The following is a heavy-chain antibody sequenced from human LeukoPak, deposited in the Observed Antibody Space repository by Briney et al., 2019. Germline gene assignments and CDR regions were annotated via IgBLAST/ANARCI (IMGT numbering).Heavy chain of an antibody. CDR2: ISYDGSNK. V-gene: IGHV3-30*07. CDR1: GFTFSSYA. J-gene: IGHJ6*02. D-gene: IGHD3-10*01. Sequence: GRSLRLSCAASGFTFSSYAMHWVRQAPGKGLEWVAVISYDGSNKYYADSVKGRFTISRDNSKNTLYLQMNSLRAEDTAVYYCAKIITMVRGVIIKAPMDVWGQGTTVTVSS. CDR3: AKIITMVRGVIIKAPMDV.